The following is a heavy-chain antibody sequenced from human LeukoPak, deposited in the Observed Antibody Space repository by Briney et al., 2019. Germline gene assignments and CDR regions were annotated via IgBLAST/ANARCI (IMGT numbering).Heavy chain of an antibody. CDR2: VSGNGVTT. J-gene: IGHJ4*02. CDR1: GFTFSSYA. V-gene: IGHV3-23*01. D-gene: IGHD3-10*01. Sequence: GGSLRLSCAASGFTFSSYAMNWVRQAPGKGLEWVSFVSGNGVTTNYADSVKGRFTTSRDNSENPLYLQMNSLRAEDPAVYHCAKVSGDGTDYWGQGTLVTVSS. CDR3: AKVSGDGTDY.